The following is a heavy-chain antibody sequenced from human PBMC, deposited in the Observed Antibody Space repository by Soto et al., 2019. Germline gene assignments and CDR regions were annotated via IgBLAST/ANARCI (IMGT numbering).Heavy chain of an antibody. CDR2: IYHGEST. V-gene: IGHV4-30-2*01. CDR3: AIAEGGIFDY. Sequence: QLQLQESGSGLVKPSQTLSLTCAVSGCSISSGGYSWSWIRQPPGKGLEWIGYIYHGESTYYNPSLKSRVTISVDRSKNQFSLKLSSVTAADTALYYCAIAEGGIFDYWGQGTLVTVSS. J-gene: IGHJ4*02. CDR1: GCSISSGGYS.